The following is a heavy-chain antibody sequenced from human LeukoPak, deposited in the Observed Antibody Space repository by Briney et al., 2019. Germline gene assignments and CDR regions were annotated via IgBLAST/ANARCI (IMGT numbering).Heavy chain of an antibody. J-gene: IGHJ4*02. CDR1: GFTFSYYG. CDR2: IRSDGSNK. CDR3: ARDRAREYDY. Sequence: GGSLRLSCAASGFTFSYYGIHWVRQAPGKGLEWVTFIRSDGSNKYYADSVKGRFTISRDNSKNTLYLQMNSLRAEDTAVYYCARDRAREYDYWGQGTLVTVSS. D-gene: IGHD2/OR15-2a*01. V-gene: IGHV3-30*02.